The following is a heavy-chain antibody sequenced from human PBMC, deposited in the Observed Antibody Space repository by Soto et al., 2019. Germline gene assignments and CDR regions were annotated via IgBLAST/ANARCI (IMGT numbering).Heavy chain of an antibody. Sequence: QVQLVQSGDEVKKPGASVKVSCKASGYIFVNYGIAWVRQAPGQGLEWMGWISPYTGNTHSASKVQCRLTMTTDTSTSTAYMDLGSLTSDDTAVYYGAMVDNYVTPTPQDVWGQGTTVTVSS. V-gene: IGHV1-18*01. CDR3: AMVDNYVTPTPQDV. CDR1: GYIFVNYG. CDR2: ISPYTGNT. J-gene: IGHJ6*02. D-gene: IGHD3-16*01.